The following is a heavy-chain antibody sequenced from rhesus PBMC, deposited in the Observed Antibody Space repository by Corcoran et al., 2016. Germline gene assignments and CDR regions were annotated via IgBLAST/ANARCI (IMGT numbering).Heavy chain of an antibody. V-gene: IGHV4-93*01. J-gene: IGHJ4*01. CDR2: IFGSTGSS. Sequence: HVQLRESGPAVVKPSDTLSLTCAVSGDSIRSPYWWSWVRQSPRTGLEWIGNIFGSTGSSEYSPSLESRVTISKDTSNNRFSLNLISVTAADNAIYYCARRFGTSFDYWGQGVLVTVSS. CDR3: ARRFGTSFDY. CDR1: GDSIRSPYW. D-gene: IGHD4-29*01.